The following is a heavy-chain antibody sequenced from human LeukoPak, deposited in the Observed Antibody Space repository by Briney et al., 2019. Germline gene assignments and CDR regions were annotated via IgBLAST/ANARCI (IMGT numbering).Heavy chain of an antibody. Sequence: PGGSLRLSCAASGFTFTTYGMHWVRQAPGKGLEWVAMIRYDGSDKDYADSVKGRFTISRDNSKNTLFLQMNSLRAEDTAVYYCARVSRIEYEYSGYYRHCDYWGQGTLVIVSS. V-gene: IGHV3-30*02. CDR1: GFTFTTYG. CDR3: ARVSRIEYEYSGYYRHCDY. D-gene: IGHD3-22*01. CDR2: IRYDGSDK. J-gene: IGHJ4*02.